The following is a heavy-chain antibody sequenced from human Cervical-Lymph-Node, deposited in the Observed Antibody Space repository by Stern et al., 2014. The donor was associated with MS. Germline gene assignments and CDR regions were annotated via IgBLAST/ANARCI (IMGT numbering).Heavy chain of an antibody. D-gene: IGHD3-3*01. CDR2: LKRKSEGGTT. V-gene: IGHV3-15*01. Sequence: VQLVESGGGLAEPGGSLSLSCTGPGFSLSNDWLSWVRPAPGKGLAWVGRLKRKSEGGTTDYPAPVKGRFTIFRDDSANTLFLQMNSLKTEDTAVYYCTTSCYDFWSGYTPPDYWGQGTLVTVSS. CDR3: TTSCYDFWSGYTPPDY. J-gene: IGHJ4*02. CDR1: GFSLSNDW.